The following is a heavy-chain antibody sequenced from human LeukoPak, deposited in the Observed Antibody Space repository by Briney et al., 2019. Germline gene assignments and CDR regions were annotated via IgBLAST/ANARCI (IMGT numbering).Heavy chain of an antibody. Sequence: GGSLRLSCAASGFTFDDYAMHWVRQAPGKGLEWVSGISWNSGSIGYADSVKGRFTISRDNAKNSLYLQMNSLRAEDTALYYCAKYSSGIFDYWGQGTLVTVSS. V-gene: IGHV3-9*01. D-gene: IGHD3-10*01. CDR3: AKYSSGIFDY. CDR2: ISWNSGSI. CDR1: GFTFDDYA. J-gene: IGHJ4*02.